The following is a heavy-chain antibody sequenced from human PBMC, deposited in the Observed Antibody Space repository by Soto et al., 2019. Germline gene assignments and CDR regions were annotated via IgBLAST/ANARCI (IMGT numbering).Heavy chain of an antibody. D-gene: IGHD3-3*01. CDR2: ISHDGNSK. CDR3: ARDTYDFWSGYPAGHGMAV. J-gene: IGHJ6*02. Sequence: LSLTCTVSGGSISSYYWSWVRLAPGKGLEWVATISHDGNSKYYADSVRGRFTISRDNSKNTLYLQMSSLRAEDTAVYYCARDTYDFWSGYPAGHGMAVWGQGTTVTVSS. V-gene: IGHV3-30-3*01. CDR1: GGSISSYY.